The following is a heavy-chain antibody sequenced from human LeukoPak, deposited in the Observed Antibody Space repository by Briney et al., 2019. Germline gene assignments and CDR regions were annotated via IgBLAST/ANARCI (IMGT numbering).Heavy chain of an antibody. CDR1: GFTFSTFA. J-gene: IGHJ4*02. V-gene: IGHV3-23*01. CDR2: IFPSGGEI. Sequence: GGSLRLSCVASGFTFSTFAMIWVRQPPGKGLEWVSSIFPSGGEIHYADSVRGRFTISRDNSKSTLSLQMNSLRAEDTAIYYCATYRQVLLPFESWGQGTLVTVSS. D-gene: IGHD2-8*02. CDR3: ATYRQVLLPFES.